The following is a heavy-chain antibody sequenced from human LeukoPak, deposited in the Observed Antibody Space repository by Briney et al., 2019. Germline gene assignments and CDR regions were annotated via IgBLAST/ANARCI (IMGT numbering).Heavy chain of an antibody. J-gene: IGHJ4*02. CDR3: ARDYGDYFAASYFDY. CDR2: ISAYNGNT. CDR1: GYTFTSYG. D-gene: IGHD4-17*01. V-gene: IGHV1-18*01. Sequence: ASVTVSCKASGYTFTSYGISWVRQAPGQGLEWMGWISAYNGNTNYAQKLQGRVTMTTDTSTSTAYMELRSLRSDDTAVYYCARDYGDYFAASYFDYWGQGTLVTVSS.